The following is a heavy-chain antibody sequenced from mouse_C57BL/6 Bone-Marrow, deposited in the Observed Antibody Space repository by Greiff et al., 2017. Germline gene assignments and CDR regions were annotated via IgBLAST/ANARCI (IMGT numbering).Heavy chain of an antibody. J-gene: IGHJ4*01. Sequence: VQLQQSGTVLARPGASVKMSCKTSGYTFTSYWMHWVKQRPGQGLEWIGAIYPGNSDTSYNQKFKGKAKLTAVTSASTAYMELSSLTNEDSAVYYCTRENGSSLYAMDYWGQGTSVTVSS. D-gene: IGHD1-1*01. CDR2: IYPGNSDT. CDR3: TRENGSSLYAMDY. V-gene: IGHV1-5*01. CDR1: GYTFTSYW.